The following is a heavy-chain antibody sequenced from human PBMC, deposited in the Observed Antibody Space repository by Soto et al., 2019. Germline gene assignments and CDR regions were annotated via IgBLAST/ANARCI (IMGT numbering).Heavy chain of an antibody. V-gene: IGHV3-33*01. CDR3: ARRGSYDFFDY. CDR2: IWYDGSNK. Sequence: QVQLVESGGGVVQPGRSLRLSCAASGFTFSSYGMHWVRQAPGKGLEWVAVIWYDGSNKYYADSVKGRFTISRDNSKNTLYPQMNSLRAEDTAVYYCARRGSYDFFDYWGQGTLVTVSS. D-gene: IGHD1-26*01. CDR1: GFTFSSYG. J-gene: IGHJ4*02.